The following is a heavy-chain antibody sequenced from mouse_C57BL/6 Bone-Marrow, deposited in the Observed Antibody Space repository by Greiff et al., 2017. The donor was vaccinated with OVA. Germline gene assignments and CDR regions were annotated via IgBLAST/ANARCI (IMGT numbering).Heavy chain of an antibody. D-gene: IGHD2-5*01. V-gene: IGHV1-64*01. CDR3: ARGGFYYSNYVGWYFDV. CDR1: GYTFTSYW. J-gene: IGHJ1*03. Sequence: VQLKQPGAELVKPGASVKLSCKTSGYTFTSYWMHWVKQRPGQGLEWIGMIHPNSGSTNYNEKFKSKATLTVDKSSSTAYMQLSSLKSEDSAVYYCARGGFYYSNYVGWYFDVWGTGTTVTVSS. CDR2: IHPNSGST.